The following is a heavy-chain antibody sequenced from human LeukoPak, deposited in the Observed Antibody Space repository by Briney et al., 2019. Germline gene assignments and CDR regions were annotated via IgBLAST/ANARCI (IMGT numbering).Heavy chain of an antibody. CDR3: ARVEYYDFWSGYMAFDI. CDR1: GGSISSYY. D-gene: IGHD3-3*01. J-gene: IGHJ3*02. CDR2: IYYSGST. Sequence: TSETLSLTCTVSGGSISSYYWSWIRQPPGKGLEWIGYIYYSGSTNYNPSLKSRVTISVDTSKNQFSLKLSSVTAADTAVYYCARVEYYDFWSGYMAFDIWGQGTMVTVSS. V-gene: IGHV4-59*01.